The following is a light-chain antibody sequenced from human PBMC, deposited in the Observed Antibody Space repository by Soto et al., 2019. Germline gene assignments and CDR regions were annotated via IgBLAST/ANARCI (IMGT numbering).Light chain of an antibody. J-gene: IGLJ2*01. CDR3: VLYVGSGISV. Sequence: QTVVTQEPSFSVSPGGTVTLTCGLNSDSVSTSYYPSWYQQTPGQAPRTLIYSTNTRSSGVPDRFSGSILGNKAALTITGAQADDESGYYCVLYVGSGISVFGGGTKLTVL. CDR2: STN. V-gene: IGLV8-61*01. CDR1: SDSVSTSYY.